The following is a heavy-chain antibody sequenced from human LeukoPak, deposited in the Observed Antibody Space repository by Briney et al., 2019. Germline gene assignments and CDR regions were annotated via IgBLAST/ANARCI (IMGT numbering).Heavy chain of an antibody. CDR2: INPNSGGT. V-gene: IGHV1-2*06. J-gene: IGHJ6*03. CDR3: ARAPSNYGVWYYYYYMDV. Sequence: GASVKVSCKASGYTFTGYYMHWVRQAPGQGLEWMGRINPNSGGTNYAQKFQGRVTMTRDTSISTAYMELSRLRSDDTAVYYCARAPSNYGVWYYYYYMDVWGKGTTVTVSS. D-gene: IGHD4-11*01. CDR1: GYTFTGYY.